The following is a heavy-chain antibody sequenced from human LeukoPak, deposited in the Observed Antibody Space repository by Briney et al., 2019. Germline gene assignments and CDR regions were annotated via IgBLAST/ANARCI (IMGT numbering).Heavy chain of an antibody. Sequence: PSETLSLTCGVSGRSISNTNWWSWVRQPPGQGLEWIGEISLTGLTHYNPSLESRVTVSLDKSKNQLSLNLTSVTAADTAVYYCSRENGAFSPFGYWGQGILVTVLS. V-gene: IGHV4-4*02. CDR1: GRSISNTNW. J-gene: IGHJ4*02. D-gene: IGHD2-8*01. CDR2: ISLTGLT. CDR3: SRENGAFSPFGY.